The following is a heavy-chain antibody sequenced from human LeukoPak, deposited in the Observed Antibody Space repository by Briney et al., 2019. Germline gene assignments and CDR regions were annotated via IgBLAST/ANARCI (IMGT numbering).Heavy chain of an antibody. J-gene: IGHJ4*02. D-gene: IGHD6-6*01. V-gene: IGHV4-4*07. CDR3: ARESGSSSQGYYFDY. CDR2: IYTSGST. Sequence: SETLSLTCTVSGGSISSYYWSWIRQPPGKGLEWIGRIYTSGSTNCNPSLKSRVTISVDTSKNQFSLKLSSVTAADTAVYYCARESGSSSQGYYFDYWGQGTLVTVSS. CDR1: GGSISSYY.